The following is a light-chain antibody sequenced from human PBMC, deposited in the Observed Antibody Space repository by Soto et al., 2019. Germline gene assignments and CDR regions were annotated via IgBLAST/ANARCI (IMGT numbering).Light chain of an antibody. V-gene: IGKV3-11*01. CDR1: QSVSSY. Sequence: EIVLTQSPATLSLSPGERATLSCRASQSVSSYLAWYQQKPGQAPRLLIYDASTRATGIPARFSGSGSGTDFTLTIGTLEPEDFAVYYCQQRSNWLASFGQGTKLEI. CDR3: QQRSNWLAS. CDR2: DAS. J-gene: IGKJ2*03.